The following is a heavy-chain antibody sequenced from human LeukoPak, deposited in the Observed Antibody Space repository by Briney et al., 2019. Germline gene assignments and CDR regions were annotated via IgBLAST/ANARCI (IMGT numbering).Heavy chain of an antibody. CDR3: ARHLIVVVPAAIPTRGNWFDP. D-gene: IGHD2-2*02. J-gene: IGHJ5*02. CDR2: IYHSGST. Sequence: SETLSLTCAVSGYSISGGYYWGWIRQPPGKGLEWIGSIYHSGSTYYNPSLKSRVTISVDTSKNQFSLKLSSVTAADTAVYYCARHLIVVVPAAIPTRGNWFDPWGQGTLVTVSS. V-gene: IGHV4-38-2*01. CDR1: GYSISGGYY.